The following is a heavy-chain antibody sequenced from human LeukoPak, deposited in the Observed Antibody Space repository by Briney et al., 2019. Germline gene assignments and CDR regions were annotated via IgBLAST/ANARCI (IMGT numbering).Heavy chain of an antibody. CDR3: ARGPHTAGEFDN. CDR1: GGTFSSYA. V-gene: IGHV1-69*04. J-gene: IGHJ4*02. CDR2: IIPILGIA. Sequence: ASVKVSCKASGGTFSSYAISWVRQAPGQGLEWMGRIIPILGIANYAQKFQGRVTITADKSTSTAYMELSSLRSEDTAVYYCARGPHTAGEFDNWGQGTLVTVSS. D-gene: IGHD5-18*01.